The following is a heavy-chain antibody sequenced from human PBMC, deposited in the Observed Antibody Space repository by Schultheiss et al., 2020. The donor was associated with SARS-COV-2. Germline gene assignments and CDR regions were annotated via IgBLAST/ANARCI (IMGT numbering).Heavy chain of an antibody. V-gene: IGHV1-18*01. J-gene: IGHJ4*02. CDR2: ISAYNGNT. CDR1: GYTLTSEV. CDR3: AGGYSYDSINFDY. D-gene: IGHD5-18*01. Sequence: ASVKVSCIASGYTLTSEVISWVRQAPRQCLEWMGWISAYNGNTNYAQKLQGRVTMNTDTSTSTAYMELRSLRSNDTAVYYCAGGYSYDSINFDYWGQGALVKVSS.